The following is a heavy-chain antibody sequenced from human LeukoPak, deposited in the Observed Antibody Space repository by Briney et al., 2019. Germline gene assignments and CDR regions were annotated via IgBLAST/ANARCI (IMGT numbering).Heavy chain of an antibody. J-gene: IGHJ5*02. V-gene: IGHV1-2*02. Sequence: GASVKVSCKASGYTFTGYYMHWVRQAPGQGLEWMGWINPNSGGTNYAQKFQGRVTMTRDTSISTAYMELSRQRSDDTAVYYCARGGCGGDCYSDWFDPWGQGTLVTVSS. D-gene: IGHD2-21*02. CDR1: GYTFTGYY. CDR2: INPNSGGT. CDR3: ARGGCGGDCYSDWFDP.